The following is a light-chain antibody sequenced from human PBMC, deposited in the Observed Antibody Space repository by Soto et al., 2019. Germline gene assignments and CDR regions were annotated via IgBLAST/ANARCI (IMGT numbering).Light chain of an antibody. CDR2: SNN. CDR3: AAWDDSLNAVV. V-gene: IGLV1-44*01. Sequence: QSVLTQPPSASGTPGQRVTISCSGSRSNIVSNTVNWYQQLPGTAPKLLIYSNNQRPSGVPDRFSGSKSGTSASLAISGLQSEDEADYYCAAWDDSLNAVVFGGGTKLTVL. CDR1: RSNIVSNT. J-gene: IGLJ2*01.